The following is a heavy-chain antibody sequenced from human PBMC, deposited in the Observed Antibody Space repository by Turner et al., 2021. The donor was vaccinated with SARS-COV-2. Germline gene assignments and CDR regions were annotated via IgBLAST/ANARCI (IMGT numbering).Heavy chain of an antibody. J-gene: IGHJ4*02. CDR3: AKAVRGMIVVVITLFDY. CDR2: ISGSGGST. D-gene: IGHD3-22*01. V-gene: IGHV3-23*01. Sequence: RLSCAASGFTFSSYAMSWVRQAPGKGLEWVSAISGSGGSTYYADSVKGRFTISRDNSKNTLYLQMNSLRAEDSAVYYCAKAVRGMIVVVITLFDYWGQGTLVTVSS. CDR1: GFTFSSYA.